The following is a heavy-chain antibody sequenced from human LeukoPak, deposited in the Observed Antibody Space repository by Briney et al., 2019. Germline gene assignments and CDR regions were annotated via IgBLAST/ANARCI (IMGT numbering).Heavy chain of an antibody. CDR1: GGTFSSYA. Sequence: SVKVSCKASGGTFSSYAISWVRQAPGQGLEWMGGIIPIFGTANYAQKFQGRVTITADESTSTAYMELSSLRSEDTAVYYCAREGYCSGGSCYGDIRWAFDIWGQGTMVTVSS. J-gene: IGHJ3*02. D-gene: IGHD2-15*01. V-gene: IGHV1-69*01. CDR3: AREGYCSGGSCYGDIRWAFDI. CDR2: IIPIFGTA.